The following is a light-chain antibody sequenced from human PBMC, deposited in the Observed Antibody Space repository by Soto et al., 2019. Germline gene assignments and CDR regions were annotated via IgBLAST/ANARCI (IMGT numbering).Light chain of an antibody. V-gene: IGLV8-61*01. CDR3: MMYMGGGIWV. CDR2: NTN. CDR1: SGSVSSSYY. Sequence: QTVVTQEPSFSVSPGGTVTLTCGLSSGSVSSSYYPSWYQQTPGQAPRTLIYNTNTRSSGVPDRFSGSILGNKAALTITGAQADYESDYYCMMYMGGGIWVFGGGSKLTVL. J-gene: IGLJ3*02.